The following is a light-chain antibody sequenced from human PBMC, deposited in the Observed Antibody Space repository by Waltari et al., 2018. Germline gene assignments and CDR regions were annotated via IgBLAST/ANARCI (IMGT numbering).Light chain of an antibody. V-gene: IGKV1-39*01. Sequence: DIQMTQSPSSLSASVGDRVTITCRASQSIRSYLNWYQQKPRKAPGLLIYAASNLQSGVPSRFSGSGSGTDFTLTISNLQPEDFATYYCQQSYSTPRTFGQGTKVEIK. CDR1: QSIRSY. CDR3: QQSYSTPRT. CDR2: AAS. J-gene: IGKJ1*01.